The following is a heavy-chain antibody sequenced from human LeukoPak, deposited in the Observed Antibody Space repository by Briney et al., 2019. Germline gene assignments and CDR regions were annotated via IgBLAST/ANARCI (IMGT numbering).Heavy chain of an antibody. J-gene: IGHJ5*02. D-gene: IGHD3-16*02. Sequence: PGGSLRLSCAASGFTFSSYWMSWVRQAPGKGLEWVANIKQDGSEKYYVDSVKGRFTISRDNAKNSLYLQMNSLRAEDTAVYYCARDFRRDYVWGSHRYTGPSWGQGTLVTVSS. V-gene: IGHV3-7*01. CDR3: ARDFRRDYVWGSHRYTGPS. CDR2: IKQDGSEK. CDR1: GFTFSSYW.